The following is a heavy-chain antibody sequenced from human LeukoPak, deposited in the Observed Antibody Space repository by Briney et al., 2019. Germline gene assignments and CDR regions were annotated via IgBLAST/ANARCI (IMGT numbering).Heavy chain of an antibody. CDR2: IYYSGST. D-gene: IGHD3-3*01. Sequence: SETLSLTCTVSGGSISNSNYYWGWIRQPPGKGLEWIGSIYYSGSTYYNPSLKSRVTISVDTSKNHFSLKLTSVTAADTAVYYCARDFKYYDFWSGYVDYWGQGTLVTVSS. J-gene: IGHJ4*02. CDR1: GGSISNSNYY. V-gene: IGHV4-39*02. CDR3: ARDFKYYDFWSGYVDY.